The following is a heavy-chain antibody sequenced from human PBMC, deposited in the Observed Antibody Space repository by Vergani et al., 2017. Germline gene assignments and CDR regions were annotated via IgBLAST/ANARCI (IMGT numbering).Heavy chain of an antibody. CDR2: IYYSGST. CDR3: WRLSIAAAGFSFDY. J-gene: IGHJ4*02. V-gene: IGHV4-59*01. D-gene: IGHD6-13*01. Sequence: QVQLQESGPGLVKPSETLSLTCTVSGGPISSYYWSWIRQPPGKGLEWIGYIYYSGSTNSNPSLKSRVTISVDTSKNQFSLKLSSVTAADTAVYYCWRLSIAAAGFSFDYWGQGTLVTVSS. CDR1: GGPISSYY.